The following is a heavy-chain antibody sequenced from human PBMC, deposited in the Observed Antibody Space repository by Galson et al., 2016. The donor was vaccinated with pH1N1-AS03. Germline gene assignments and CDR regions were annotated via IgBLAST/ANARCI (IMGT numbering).Heavy chain of an antibody. D-gene: IGHD6-13*01. CDR1: GFTFSKYS. CDR3: SRPTAGLYSAYFGLDV. V-gene: IGHV3-21*06. CDR2: ISSRGDDI. J-gene: IGHJ6*02. Sequence: SLRLSCAGSGFTFSKYSIAWVRQAPGQGLEWVSAISSRGDDIYYADSVKGRFTISRDNATNSLYLQINGLRVEDTALYYCSRPTAGLYSAYFGLDVWGQGTTVTVSS.